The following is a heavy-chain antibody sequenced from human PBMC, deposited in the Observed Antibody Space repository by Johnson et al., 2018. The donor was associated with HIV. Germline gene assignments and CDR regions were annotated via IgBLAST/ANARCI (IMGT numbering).Heavy chain of an antibody. CDR2: INWNGGSA. CDR1: GFMFDDYG. V-gene: IGHV3-20*04. Sequence: VQLVESGGGVVRPGGSLRLSCAASGFMFDDYGMSWVRQVPGRGLEWVSGINWNGGSAGYADSVKGRFTISRDNAKNSLYLQMNSLRAEDTAVYYCARDLGVATAKVNAFDIWGQGTMVTVSS. D-gene: IGHD5-12*01. CDR3: ARDLGVATAKVNAFDI. J-gene: IGHJ3*02.